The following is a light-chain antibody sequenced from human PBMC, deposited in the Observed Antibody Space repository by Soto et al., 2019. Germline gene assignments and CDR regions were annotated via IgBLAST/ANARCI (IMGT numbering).Light chain of an antibody. CDR1: QTISSC. CDR3: QHYSSYPDA. J-gene: IGKJ1*01. V-gene: IGKV1-5*03. CDR2: NAS. Sequence: IEMTPSPSTLSGSGGDRVTLSCRASQTISSCLAWYQQKPGQAPKLLIYNASTLESGVPSRFSGSGSGTELTLTIRSLQPDDFATYYCQHYSSYPDAFGQGTKVDI.